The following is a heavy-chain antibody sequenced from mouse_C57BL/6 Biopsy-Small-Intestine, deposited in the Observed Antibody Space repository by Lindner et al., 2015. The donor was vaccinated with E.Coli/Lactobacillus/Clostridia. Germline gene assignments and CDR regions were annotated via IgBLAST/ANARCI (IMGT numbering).Heavy chain of an antibody. V-gene: IGHV1-82*01. Sequence: VQLQESGPELVKPGASVRISCKASGYVFSSSWMNWVMQRPGEGLEWIGRIFPGDGDTDFIGRFRGKAALTADRSSRTAYMELKSLTSEDSAVYFCARSTTGGGFDYWGPGTTLTVSS. J-gene: IGHJ2*01. D-gene: IGHD1-1*01. CDR1: GYVFSSSW. CDR2: IFPGDGDT. CDR3: ARSTTGGGFDY.